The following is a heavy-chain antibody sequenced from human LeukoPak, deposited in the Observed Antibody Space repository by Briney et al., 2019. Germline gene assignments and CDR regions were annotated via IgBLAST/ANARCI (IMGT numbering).Heavy chain of an antibody. CDR3: ARVLRGLYNLGD. J-gene: IGHJ4*02. CDR2: ISSSSDLM. Sequence: GRSLRLSCEASGFSLSISGMNWVSQAPGKGLEWVSYISSSSDLMSYVASVKGRFTVSRDNAKNSLFLQMNSLRDEDTAVYYCARVLRGLYNLGDWGQGTLVTVSS. CDR1: GFSLSISG. V-gene: IGHV3-48*02. D-gene: IGHD3-10*01.